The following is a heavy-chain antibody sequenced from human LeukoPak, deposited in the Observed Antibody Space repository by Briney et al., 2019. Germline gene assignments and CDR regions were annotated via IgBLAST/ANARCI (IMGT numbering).Heavy chain of an antibody. J-gene: IGHJ4*02. CDR1: GYTLTELS. Sequence: ASVKVSCKVSGYTLTELSMHWVRQAPGKGLEWMGGFDPEDGETIYAQKFQGRVTMTEDTSTDTAHMELSSLRSEDTAVYYCATTSMVRGVLPGYFDYWGQGTLVTVSS. V-gene: IGHV1-24*01. CDR2: FDPEDGET. CDR3: ATTSMVRGVLPGYFDY. D-gene: IGHD3-10*01.